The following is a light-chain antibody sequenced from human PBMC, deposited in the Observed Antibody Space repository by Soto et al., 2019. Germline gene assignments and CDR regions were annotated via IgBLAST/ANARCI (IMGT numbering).Light chain of an antibody. Sequence: QSVLTQPPSASGSPGQSVTISCTGTSSDVGGYNYVSWYQQYPGRAPKLMIYDVTKRPSGVTDRFSGSKSGNTASLTVSGLQAEDEADYYCSSYAASNNFYFVFGGGTKLTVL. V-gene: IGLV2-8*01. CDR3: SSYAASNNFYFV. J-gene: IGLJ3*02. CDR1: SSDVGGYNY. CDR2: DVT.